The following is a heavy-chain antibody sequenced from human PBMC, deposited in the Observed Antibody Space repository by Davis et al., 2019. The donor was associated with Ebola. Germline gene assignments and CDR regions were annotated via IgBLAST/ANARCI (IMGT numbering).Heavy chain of an antibody. D-gene: IGHD6-19*01. Sequence: SETLSLTCTVSGASINSYYWSWIRQSPEKGLEWIAYIYYNGNPYYNPSLKSRVTLSVDTSKNQFSLKLSSVTAADTAVYYCARDTSTTGWGIDYWGQGTVVTVSS. CDR3: ARDTSTTGWGIDY. J-gene: IGHJ4*02. CDR1: GASINSYY. CDR2: IYYNGNP. V-gene: IGHV4-59*01.